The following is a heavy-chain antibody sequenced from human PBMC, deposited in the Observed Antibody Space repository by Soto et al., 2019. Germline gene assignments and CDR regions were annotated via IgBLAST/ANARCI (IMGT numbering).Heavy chain of an antibody. CDR3: AASSSVAAAGYFTF. V-gene: IGHV1-69*01. Sequence: QVQLVQSGAEVKEPGSSVKVSCKATGDLFNNYACNWVRQAPGQGLDWMGRISPLFSTTNYAQKFQGRVTIGADELTTIVYLEVSNVEAEDTAMYYCAASSSVAAAGYFTFGGQGTLVTVSP. D-gene: IGHD6-13*01. J-gene: IGHJ4*02. CDR1: GDLFNNYA. CDR2: ISPLFSTT.